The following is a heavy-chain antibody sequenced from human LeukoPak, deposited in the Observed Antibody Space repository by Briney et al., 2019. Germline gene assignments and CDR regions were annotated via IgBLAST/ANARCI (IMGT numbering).Heavy chain of an antibody. CDR3: ARVKNYYDSSGYRSNAFDI. J-gene: IGHJ3*02. D-gene: IGHD3-22*01. CDR1: GDSVSSNSAA. CDR2: TYYRSKWYN. V-gene: IGHV6-1*01. Sequence: SQTLSLTCAISGDSVSSNSAAWNWIRQSPSRGLEWLGRTYYRSKWYNDYAVSVKSRITINPDTSKNQFSLQLNSVTAADTAVYYCARVKNYYDSSGYRSNAFDIWGQGTMVTVSS.